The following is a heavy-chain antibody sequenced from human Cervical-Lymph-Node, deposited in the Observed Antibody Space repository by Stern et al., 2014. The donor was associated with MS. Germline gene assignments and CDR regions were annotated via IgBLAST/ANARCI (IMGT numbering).Heavy chain of an antibody. CDR1: GFTFSSYG. D-gene: IGHD5-24*01. J-gene: IGHJ4*02. CDR2: AWYDGSTA. CDR3: ARGHIPYAYNYLFDY. V-gene: IGHV3-33*01. Sequence: VPLVESGGGVVQPGTSLRLSCAASGFTFSSYGMHWVRQAPGKGLEWGALAWYDGSTAYYTNSVKGRFTISRDNSKNTLSLQMNSLTAEDTAVYYCARGHIPYAYNYLFDYWGQGTLVTVSS.